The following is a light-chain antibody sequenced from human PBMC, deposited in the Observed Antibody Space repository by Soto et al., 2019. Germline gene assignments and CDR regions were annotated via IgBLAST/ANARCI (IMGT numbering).Light chain of an antibody. J-gene: IGKJ1*01. CDR2: GAS. Sequence: EVVLTQSPGTLSLSPGERATLSCRASQSVSSNYLAWYQQKPGQAPRLLIYGASSRATGTPDRFSGGGSGTDFSLTISRLEPEDFAVYYCQQYGSSPPWTFGQGTKVEIK. V-gene: IGKV3-20*01. CDR3: QQYGSSPPWT. CDR1: QSVSSNY.